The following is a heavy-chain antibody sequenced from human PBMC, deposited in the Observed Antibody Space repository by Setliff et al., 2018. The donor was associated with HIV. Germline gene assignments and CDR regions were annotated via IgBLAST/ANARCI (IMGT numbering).Heavy chain of an antibody. CDR1: GCSISSSNW. CDR3: ARHDITLVRGLV. J-gene: IGHJ6*02. CDR2: IYHSGST. V-gene: IGHV4-4*02. D-gene: IGHD3-10*01. Sequence: PSETLSLTCAVSGCSISSSNWWSWVRQPPGKGLEWIGEIYHSGSTNYNPSVQSRVTISRDTSKNQFSLKVNSVTAADTAVYYCARHDITLVRGLVWGQGTTVTVSS.